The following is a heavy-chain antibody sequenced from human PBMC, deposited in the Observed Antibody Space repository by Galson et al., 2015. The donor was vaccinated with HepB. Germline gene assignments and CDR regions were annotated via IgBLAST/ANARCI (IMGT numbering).Heavy chain of an antibody. CDR2: ISYDGSNK. J-gene: IGHJ3*02. Sequence: SGFTFSSYAMPWVRQAPRKGLEWVAVISYDGSNKYYADSVKGRFTISRDNSKNTLYLQMNSLRAEDTAVYYCARVGGNKEAFDIWGQGTMVTVSS. V-gene: IGHV3-30-3*01. CDR1: GFTFSSYA. D-gene: IGHD4-23*01. CDR3: ARVGGNKEAFDI.